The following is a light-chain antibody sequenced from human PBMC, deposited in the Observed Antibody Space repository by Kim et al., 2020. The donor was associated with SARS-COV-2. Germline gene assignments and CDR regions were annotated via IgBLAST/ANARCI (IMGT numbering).Light chain of an antibody. CDR3: QTWDTGIRV. CDR1: SGHSSYA. V-gene: IGLV4-69*01. CDR2: LNNDGSH. Sequence: QPVLTQSPSASASLGASVRLTCTLSSGHSSYAIAGHQQQPEKGPRYLMKLNNDGSHTKGDGIPDRFSGSSSGAARYLTIASLQSEDEADYYCQTWDTGIRVFGGGTQLTVL. J-gene: IGLJ3*02.